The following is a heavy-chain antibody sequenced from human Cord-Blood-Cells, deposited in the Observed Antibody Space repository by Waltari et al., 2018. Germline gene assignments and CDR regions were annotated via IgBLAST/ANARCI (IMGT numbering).Heavy chain of an antibody. CDR1: GYSFTSYW. J-gene: IGHJ2*01. Sequence: EVQLVQSGAEVQKPGESLTISCKGSGYSFTSYWIGWVRQMHGKGLEWMGIIYPGDSDTRYSPSFQGQVPISADKSISTAYLQWSSLKASDTAMYYCARPRLGSSSDWYFDLWGRGTLVTVSS. D-gene: IGHD7-27*01. CDR2: IYPGDSDT. CDR3: ARPRLGSSSDWYFDL. V-gene: IGHV5-51*01.